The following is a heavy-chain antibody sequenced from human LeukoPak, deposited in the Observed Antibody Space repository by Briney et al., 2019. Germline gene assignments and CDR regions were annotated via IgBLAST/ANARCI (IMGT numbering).Heavy chain of an antibody. CDR2: IHPRGGGT. J-gene: IGHJ4*02. D-gene: IGHD3-10*01. CDR3: ARGGGGIRDLWFGEDDY. CDR1: GYTFTSYY. Sequence: ASVKVSCKASGYTFTSYYMHWVRQAPGQGLEGMGIIHPRGGGTTYAQKFQGRVTMTRDTSTSTVYMELSSLRSDDTAVYYCARGGGGIRDLWFGEDDYWGQGTLVTVSS. V-gene: IGHV1-46*01.